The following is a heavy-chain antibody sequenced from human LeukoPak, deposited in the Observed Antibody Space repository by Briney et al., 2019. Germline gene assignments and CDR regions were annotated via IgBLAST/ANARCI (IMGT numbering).Heavy chain of an antibody. D-gene: IGHD5-24*01. J-gene: IGHJ4*02. Sequence: SATLSLTCTASGDSISSDYWTWIRQPPGKGLEWLRYINYSGSTNYNASLKSRVTISVDTSKNQFRVKLSSVPAADTGVYYCARLGDGDNVRYFDYWGQGTLVTVSS. CDR1: GDSISSDY. CDR3: ARLGDGDNVRYFDY. CDR2: INYSGST. V-gene: IGHV4-59*08.